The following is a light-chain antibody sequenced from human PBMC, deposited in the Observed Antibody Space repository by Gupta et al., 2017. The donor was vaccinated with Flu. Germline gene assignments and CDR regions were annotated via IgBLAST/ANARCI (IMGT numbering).Light chain of an antibody. V-gene: IGKV3-15*01. CDR2: DVA. Sequence: ATRSVSPGERITLSCRASQSLNNKLAWYQQKPGLPPRLLIYDVATRAKGIPPRFSGSGSGTEFTLTISSLESEDFAVYYCQQYTDWPPWTFGGGTKVEIK. CDR1: QSLNNK. J-gene: IGKJ1*01. CDR3: QQYTDWPPWT.